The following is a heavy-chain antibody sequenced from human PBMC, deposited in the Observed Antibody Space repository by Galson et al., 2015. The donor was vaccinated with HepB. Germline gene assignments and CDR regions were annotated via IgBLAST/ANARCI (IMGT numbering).Heavy chain of an antibody. CDR2: FDPEDGET. J-gene: IGHJ4*02. CDR3: ATGTFPDILLGY. CDR1: GYTLTELS. Sequence: SVKVSCKVSGYTLTELSMHWVRQAPGKGLEWMGGFDPEDGETIYAQKFQGRDTMTEDTSTDTAYMELSSLRSEDTAVYYCATGTFPDILLGYWGQGTLVTVSS. V-gene: IGHV1-24*01. D-gene: IGHD3-9*01.